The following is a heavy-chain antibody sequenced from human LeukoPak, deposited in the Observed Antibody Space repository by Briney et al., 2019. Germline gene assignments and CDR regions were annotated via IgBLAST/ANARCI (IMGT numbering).Heavy chain of an antibody. V-gene: IGHV1-18*01. CDR1: GYTFTSYG. CDR3: ARDGHAYDYVWGSYRPNWFDP. CDR2: ISAYNGNT. J-gene: IGHJ5*02. D-gene: IGHD3-16*02. Sequence: GASVKVSCKASGYTFTSYGISWVRQAPGQGLEWMGWISAYNGNTNYAQKLQGRVTMTTDTSTSTAYMELRSLRSDDTAVYYCARDGHAYDYVWGSYRPNWFDPWGQGTLVTVSS.